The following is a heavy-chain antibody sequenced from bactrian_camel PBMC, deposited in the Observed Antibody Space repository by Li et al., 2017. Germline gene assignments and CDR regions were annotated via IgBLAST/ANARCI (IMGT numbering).Heavy chain of an antibody. Sequence: VQLVESGGGSVQAGGSLRLSCASSGSIYGTLCMGWFRQAPGKGLEWVARHVRAGGYTYYADSVKGRFTISRDNAANTLYLQMNALEPDDSGMYYCAADASSCTGTFIPSFDYWGQGTQVTVS. V-gene: IGHV3S40*01. CDR3: AADASSCTGTFIPSFDY. D-gene: IGHD6*01. J-gene: IGHJ6*01. CDR2: HVRAGGYT. CDR1: GSIYGTLC.